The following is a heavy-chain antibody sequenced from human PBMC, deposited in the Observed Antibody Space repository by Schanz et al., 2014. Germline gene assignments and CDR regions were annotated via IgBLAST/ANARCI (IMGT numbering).Heavy chain of an antibody. CDR2: ISRDGTTS. V-gene: IGHV3-11*01. D-gene: IGHD3-3*01. Sequence: QVQLVESGGGLVKPGGSLRLSCAASGFIFNDYYMNWIRQAPGKGLEWLSYISRDGTTSYYADSVKGRFTISRDNAKNSLYLEMTSLRGEDTAVYYCARYGFRKFGVVYGLAVWGQGTTVTVS. CDR3: ARYGFRKFGVVYGLAV. J-gene: IGHJ6*02. CDR1: GFIFNDYY.